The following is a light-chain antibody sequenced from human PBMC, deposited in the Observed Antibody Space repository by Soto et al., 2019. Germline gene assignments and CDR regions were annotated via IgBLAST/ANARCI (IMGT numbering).Light chain of an antibody. CDR2: DAS. CDR3: QQYRTWPRT. CDR1: QSVSSS. V-gene: IGKV3-15*01. J-gene: IGKJ1*01. Sequence: EIVMTQSPATLSVSPGERAILSCRASQSVSSSLAWYQQTPGQAPRLLIYDASTRATGIPARLSGSGSGTEFTLAISSLQPEDFAVYYCQQYRTWPRTFGQGTKV.